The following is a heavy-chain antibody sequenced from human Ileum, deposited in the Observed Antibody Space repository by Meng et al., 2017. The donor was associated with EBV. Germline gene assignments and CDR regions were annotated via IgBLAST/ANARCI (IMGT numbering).Heavy chain of an antibody. Sequence: EVQLVESRGGLVQPGGSLRLSCAASGFTFSSYWMHWVRQAPGKGLLWVSRINGDGSGSNYADSVKGRFTISRDNAKNTLSLQMNSLRAEDTAVYYCVRDGDNWNFDYWGQGTLVTVSS. CDR3: VRDGDNWNFDY. J-gene: IGHJ4*02. CDR2: INGDGSGS. V-gene: IGHV3-74*01. CDR1: GFTFSSYW. D-gene: IGHD1-20*01.